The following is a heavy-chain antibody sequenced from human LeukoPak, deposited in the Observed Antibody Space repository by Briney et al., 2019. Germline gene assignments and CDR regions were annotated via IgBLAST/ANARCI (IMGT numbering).Heavy chain of an antibody. D-gene: IGHD4-23*01. J-gene: IGHJ6*02. CDR2: IKQDGSEK. CDR3: AKALDLRWRGSYYYYGMDV. V-gene: IGHV3-7*01. CDR1: GFTFSSYW. Sequence: GGSLRLSCAASGFTFSSYWMSWVRQAPGKGLEWVANIKQDGSEKYYVDSVKGRFTISRDNAKNSLYLQMNSLRAEDTAVYYCAKALDLRWRGSYYYYGMDVWGQGTTVTVSS.